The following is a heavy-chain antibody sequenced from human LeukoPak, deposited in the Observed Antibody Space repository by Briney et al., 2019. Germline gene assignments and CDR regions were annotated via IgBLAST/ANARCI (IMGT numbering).Heavy chain of an antibody. CDR3: ARHVFVRYCSGGSCYFDF. V-gene: IGHV4-39*01. Sequence: PSETLSLTCTVSDDSISSSSFYWGWIRQPPGKGLEWIGSIYYSGSTYYDPSLKSRVTISVDTSKNQFSLRLSSVTAADTAMCYCARHVFVRYCSGGSCYFDFWGQGALVTVSS. CDR1: DDSISSSSFY. J-gene: IGHJ4*02. D-gene: IGHD2-15*01. CDR2: IYYSGST.